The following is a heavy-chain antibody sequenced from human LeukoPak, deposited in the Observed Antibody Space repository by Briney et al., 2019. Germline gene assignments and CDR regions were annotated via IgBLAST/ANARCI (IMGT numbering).Heavy chain of an antibody. Sequence: GGSLRPSCAASGFTFSSYEVNWVRQAPGKGLEWVSYISSSGSTIYYADSVKGRFTISRDNAKNSLYLQMNSLRAEDTAVYYCARFAAYCSGGSCYSAYRWFDPWGQGTLVTVSS. CDR2: ISSSGSTI. CDR1: GFTFSSYE. J-gene: IGHJ5*02. V-gene: IGHV3-48*03. D-gene: IGHD2-15*01. CDR3: ARFAAYCSGGSCYSAYRWFDP.